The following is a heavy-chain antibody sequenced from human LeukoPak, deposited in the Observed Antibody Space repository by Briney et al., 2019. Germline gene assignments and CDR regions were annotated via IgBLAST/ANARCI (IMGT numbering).Heavy chain of an antibody. J-gene: IGHJ4*02. CDR3: AKEGGASRFDY. CDR2: ISSSGSTI. CDR1: GFTFSDYY. Sequence: GGSLRLSCAASGFTFSDYYMSWIRQAPGKGLEWVSYISSSGSTIYYADSVKGRFTISRDNSKSTLYLQMNSLRAEDTAVYYCAKEGGASRFDYWGQGTLVTVSS. V-gene: IGHV3-11*04. D-gene: IGHD5-12*01.